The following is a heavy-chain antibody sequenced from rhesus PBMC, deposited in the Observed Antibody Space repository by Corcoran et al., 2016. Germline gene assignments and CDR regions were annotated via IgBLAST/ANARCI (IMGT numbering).Heavy chain of an antibody. CDR2: FYSNIERP. V-gene: IGHV4S12*01. CDR3: ARDPGSSYRFDV. J-gene: IGHJ5-1*01. CDR1: GGTISSGYCY. D-gene: IGHD4-29*01. Sequence: QVQLQESGPGVVKPSETLSLTCAVSGGTISSGYCYWSWIRQPPGKGLAWIGGFYSNIERPNYTPPLNSRVTISKDTSKNQFSLKLSSVTAADTAVYYCARDPGSSYRFDVWGPGVLVTVSS.